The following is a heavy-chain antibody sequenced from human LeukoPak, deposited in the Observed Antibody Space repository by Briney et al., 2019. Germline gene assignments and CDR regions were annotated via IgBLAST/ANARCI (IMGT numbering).Heavy chain of an antibody. CDR1: GFTFSSYS. Sequence: AGGSLRLSCAASGFTFSSYSMNWVRQAPGKGLEWVSYISSSSSTIYYADSVKGRFTISRDNAKNSLYLQMNSLRAEDTAVYYCERDQVTMIVPQVAFDIWGQGTMVTVSS. D-gene: IGHD3-22*01. J-gene: IGHJ3*02. CDR2: ISSSSSTI. V-gene: IGHV3-48*01. CDR3: ERDQVTMIVPQVAFDI.